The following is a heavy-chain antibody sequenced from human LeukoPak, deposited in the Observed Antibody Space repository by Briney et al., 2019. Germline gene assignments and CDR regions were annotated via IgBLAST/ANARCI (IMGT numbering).Heavy chain of an antibody. Sequence: ASVKVSCKASGYTFTSYYMHWVRQAPGQGLEWMGWINTNTGNPTYAQGFTGRFVFSLDTSVSTAYLQISSLKAEDTAVYYCARVVDDYDFWSGYYGIDYWGQGTLVTVSS. CDR3: ARVVDDYDFWSGYYGIDY. V-gene: IGHV7-4-1*02. D-gene: IGHD3-3*01. J-gene: IGHJ4*02. CDR2: INTNTGNP. CDR1: GYTFTSYY.